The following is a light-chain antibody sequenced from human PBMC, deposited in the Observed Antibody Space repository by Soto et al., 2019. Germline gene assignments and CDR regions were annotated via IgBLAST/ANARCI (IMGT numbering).Light chain of an antibody. Sequence: QSMLTQPRSVSGAPGQSVTISCTGTSSDVGGYNFVSWYQHHPGKAPKVLIYDVSKRPSGVPDRFSGSKSGNTASLTISGLQAEDEADYHCCSYAGTYTYLVFGGGTKVTVL. V-gene: IGLV2-11*01. J-gene: IGLJ2*01. CDR3: CSYAGTYTYLV. CDR1: SSDVGGYNF. CDR2: DVS.